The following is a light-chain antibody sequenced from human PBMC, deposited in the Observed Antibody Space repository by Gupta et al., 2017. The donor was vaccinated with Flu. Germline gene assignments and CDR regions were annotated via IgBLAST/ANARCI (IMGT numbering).Light chain of an antibody. CDR3: QQYNNWPRSIT. V-gene: IGKV3-15*01. J-gene: IGKJ5*01. CDR1: QSVSRN. CDR2: GAS. Sequence: TLSVSQGERATLSCRASQSVSRNLAWYQQKPGQAPRLLIYGASTRATGIPARFSGSGSGTEFTLTISSLQSEDFAVYYCQQYNNWPRSITFGQGTRLEIK.